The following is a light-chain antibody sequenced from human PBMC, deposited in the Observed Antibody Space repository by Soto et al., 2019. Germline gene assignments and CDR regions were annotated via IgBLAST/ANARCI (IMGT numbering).Light chain of an antibody. CDR1: SSDVGGHNF. J-gene: IGLJ1*01. V-gene: IGLV2-14*01. CDR3: SSYTSNKSYV. CDR2: EVS. Sequence: QSVLTQPASVSGSPGQSITISCTGTSSDVGGHNFVSWYQQHPGKAPKLMIFEVSSRPSGISYRFSGSKSGNTASLTISGLQAEDEADYYCSSYTSNKSYVFGTGTKVTVL.